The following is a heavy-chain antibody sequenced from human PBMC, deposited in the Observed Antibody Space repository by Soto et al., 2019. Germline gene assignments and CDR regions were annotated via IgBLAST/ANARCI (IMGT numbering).Heavy chain of an antibody. CDR3: ARAYGDYVFDY. CDR1: GGSISSYY. Sequence: QVQLQESGPGLVKPSETLSLTCTVSGGSISSYYWSWTRQPPGKGLEWIGYIYYSGSTNYNPSLKSRVTISVDTSKNQFSLKLSSVTAADTAVYYCARAYGDYVFDYWGQGTLVTVSS. CDR2: IYYSGST. D-gene: IGHD4-17*01. V-gene: IGHV4-59*01. J-gene: IGHJ4*02.